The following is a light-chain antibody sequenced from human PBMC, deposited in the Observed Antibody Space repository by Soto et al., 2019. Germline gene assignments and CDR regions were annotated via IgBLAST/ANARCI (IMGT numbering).Light chain of an antibody. Sequence: QSVLTQPACVSGSPGQSITISCTGTSSDVGGYNHVSWYQHSPGKAPKLILFAVSDRPSGVSHRFSGSKSGNTASLTISGLQAEDEADYYCCSYTSLCTVVFGGGTKLTVL. CDR3: CSYTSLCTVV. CDR2: AVS. V-gene: IGLV2-14*01. J-gene: IGLJ2*01. CDR1: SSDVGGYNH.